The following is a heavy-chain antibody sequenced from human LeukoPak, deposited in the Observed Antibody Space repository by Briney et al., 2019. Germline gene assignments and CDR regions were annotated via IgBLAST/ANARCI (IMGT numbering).Heavy chain of an antibody. CDR2: IYPGDSDT. D-gene: IGHD6-19*01. J-gene: IGHJ5*02. Sequence: GESLKISCKGSGYSFTSYWIGWVRRMPGKGLEWMGIIYPGDSDTRYSPSFQGQVTISADKSISTAYLQWSSLKASDTAVYYCARHEGQWLGAYNWFDPWGQGTLVTVSS. CDR1: GYSFTSYW. V-gene: IGHV5-51*01. CDR3: ARHEGQWLGAYNWFDP.